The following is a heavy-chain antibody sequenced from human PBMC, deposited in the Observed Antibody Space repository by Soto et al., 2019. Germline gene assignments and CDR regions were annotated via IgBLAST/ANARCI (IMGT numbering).Heavy chain of an antibody. D-gene: IGHD7-27*01. Sequence: QVQLQEWGPGLVKPSETLSLTCTVSGGSISNHYWSWIRQPPGKGLEWIGYIYYNGNTNYNPPLKSRVTMSVDTSKNQISLKLSSVTAADTAVYYCTRANWYSEYWGQGTLVTVSS. V-gene: IGHV4-59*11. CDR1: GGSISNHY. CDR2: IYYNGNT. J-gene: IGHJ4*02. CDR3: TRANWYSEY.